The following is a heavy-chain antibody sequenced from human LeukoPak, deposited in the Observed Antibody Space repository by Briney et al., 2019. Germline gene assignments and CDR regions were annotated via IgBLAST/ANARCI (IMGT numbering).Heavy chain of an antibody. CDR2: ISRDGSTP. Sequence: GGSLRLSCVASGFIFDDSLMHWVRQAPGKGLEWISLISRDGSTPYYADSVKGRFTISRDNSKNSLFLQMDSLTPEDTAVYYCARDIRGNYFDSWGQGTLVTVSS. V-gene: IGHV3-43*01. D-gene: IGHD3-16*01. J-gene: IGHJ4*02. CDR1: GFIFDDSL. CDR3: ARDIRGNYFDS.